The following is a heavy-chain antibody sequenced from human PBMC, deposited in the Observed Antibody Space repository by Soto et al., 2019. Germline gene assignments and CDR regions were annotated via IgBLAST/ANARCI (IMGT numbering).Heavy chain of an antibody. Sequence: GGSLRLSCAASGFTFSNYPMNWVRQAPGKGLEWISYTSSDSGTIYYADSVKGRFSISRDNAKNSLYLQMNSLRAEDTAVYYCARDRNAAGSDYWGQGTLVTVS. CDR2: TSSDSGTI. D-gene: IGHD1-1*01. CDR1: GFTFSNYP. CDR3: ARDRNAAGSDY. J-gene: IGHJ4*02. V-gene: IGHV3-48*01.